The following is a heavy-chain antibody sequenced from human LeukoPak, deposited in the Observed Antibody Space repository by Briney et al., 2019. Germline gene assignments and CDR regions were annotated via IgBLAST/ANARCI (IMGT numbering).Heavy chain of an antibody. CDR1: GFTVSSNY. CDR3: ARGGVYCSCGSCYSEACDI. CDR2: IYSGGST. J-gene: IGHJ3*02. V-gene: IGHV3-53*04. Sequence: GGSLRLSCAASGFTVSSNYMSWVRQAPGKGLEWVSVIYSGGSTYYADSVKGRFTISRHNSENTLYLQMNSLRAEDTAVYYCARGGVYCSCGSCYSEACDIWRQETMVTVSS. D-gene: IGHD2-15*01.